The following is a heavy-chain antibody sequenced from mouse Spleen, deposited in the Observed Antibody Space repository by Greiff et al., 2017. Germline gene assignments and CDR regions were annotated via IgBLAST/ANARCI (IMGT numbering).Heavy chain of an antibody. CDR2: INPNNGGT. V-gene: IGHV1-18*01. CDR3: ARRLIYYGSSYSYWYFDV. Sequence: VQLKESGPELVKPGASVKIPCKASGYTFTDYNMDWVKQSHGKSLEWIGDINPNNGGTIYNQKFKGKATLTVDKSSSTAYMELRSLTSEDTAVYYCARRLIYYGSSYSYWYFDVWGAGTTVTVSS. CDR1: GYTFTDYN. J-gene: IGHJ1*01. D-gene: IGHD1-1*01.